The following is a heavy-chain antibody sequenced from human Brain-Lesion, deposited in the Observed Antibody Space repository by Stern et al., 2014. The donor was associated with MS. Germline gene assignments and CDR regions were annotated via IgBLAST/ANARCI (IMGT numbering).Heavy chain of an antibody. CDR3: ARDQRGITIFGVVTDYYYLGMDV. CDR1: GYIFTGYY. Sequence: QVQLVESGAEVKKPGASVKVSCKTSGYIFTGYYIHWVRPAPGQRLEWMAWINPHTGATQYAQKFQGRVTMSRDTSISTAYVELSSLTSDDTAVYYCARDQRGITIFGVVTDYYYLGMDVWGQGTTVTVSS. D-gene: IGHD3-3*01. V-gene: IGHV1-2*02. CDR2: INPHTGAT. J-gene: IGHJ6*02.